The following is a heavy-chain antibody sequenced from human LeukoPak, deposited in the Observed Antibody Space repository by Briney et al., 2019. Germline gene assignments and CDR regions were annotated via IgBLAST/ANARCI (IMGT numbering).Heavy chain of an antibody. J-gene: IGHJ5*02. V-gene: IGHV4-34*01. CDR2: INHSGST. D-gene: IGHD6-13*01. CDR1: GGSFSGYY. Sequence: SETLSLTCAVYGGSFSGYYWSWIRQPPGQGLEWIGEINHSGSTNYNPSLKSRVTISVDTSKNQFSLKLSSVTAADTAVYYCAGIATGFNWFDPWGQGTLVTVSS. CDR3: AGIATGFNWFDP.